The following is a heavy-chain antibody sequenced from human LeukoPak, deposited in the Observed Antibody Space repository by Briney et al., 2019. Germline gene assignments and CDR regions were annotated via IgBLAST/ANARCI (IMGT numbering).Heavy chain of an antibody. CDR2: ISYDGSNK. D-gene: IGHD6-13*01. CDR3: VKDPYSSSWYGQFNY. V-gene: IGHV3-30*18. CDR1: GFTFSSYG. J-gene: IGHJ4*02. Sequence: GGSLRLSCAASGFTFSSYGMHWVRQAPGKGLEWVAVISYDGSNKYYADSVKGRFTISRDNSKNTLYLQMSSLRAEDTAVYYCVKDPYSSSWYGQFNYWGQGTLVTVSS.